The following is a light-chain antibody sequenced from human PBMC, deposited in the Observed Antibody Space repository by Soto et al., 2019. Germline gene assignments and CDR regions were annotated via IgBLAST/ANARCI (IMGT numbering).Light chain of an antibody. CDR2: GAT. J-gene: IGKJ4*01. CDR3: QQYVNWPPLT. V-gene: IGKV3-15*01. CDR1: QSVRSN. Sequence: EIVLTQSPANLSVSPGERATLSCRASQSVRSNLAWYQQKPGQAPRLLIFGATTRATNISARFTGSGSGTEFTLTISSLQSEDFAVYYCQQYVNWPPLTFGGGTEVEIK.